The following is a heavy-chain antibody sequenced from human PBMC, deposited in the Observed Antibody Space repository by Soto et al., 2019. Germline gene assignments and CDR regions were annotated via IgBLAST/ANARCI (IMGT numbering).Heavy chain of an antibody. CDR2: IIPIFGTA. Sequence: QMQLVQSGAEVKKPGSSVKVSCKASGGTFSSYAISWVRQAPGQGLEWMGGIIPIFGTANYAQKFQGRVTITADESTSTAYMELSSLRSEDTAVYYCARAEGVYAVTPKNGMDVWGQGTTVTVSS. CDR1: GGTFSSYA. V-gene: IGHV1-69*01. D-gene: IGHD4-17*01. CDR3: ARAEGVYAVTPKNGMDV. J-gene: IGHJ6*02.